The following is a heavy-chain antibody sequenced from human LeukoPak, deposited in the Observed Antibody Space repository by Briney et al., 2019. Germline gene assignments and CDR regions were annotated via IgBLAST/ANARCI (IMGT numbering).Heavy chain of an antibody. J-gene: IGHJ4*02. Sequence: GSLRLSCEASEFAVTSSHMIWVRRAPGKGPEWVSVLYSGGSTYYADSVKGRFTISRDDSRNTLYLQMNSLRPEDTAVYHCAAGQTLWNYFDFWGQGTLVTVFS. CDR1: EFAVTSSH. CDR2: LYSGGST. V-gene: IGHV3-66*02. CDR3: AAGQTLWNYFDF. D-gene: IGHD3-10*01.